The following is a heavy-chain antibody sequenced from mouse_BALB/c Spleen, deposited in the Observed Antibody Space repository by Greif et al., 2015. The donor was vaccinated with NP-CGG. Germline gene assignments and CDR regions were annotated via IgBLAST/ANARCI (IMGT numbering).Heavy chain of an antibody. Sequence: EVKLVESGAELVRPGASVKLSCTASGFNIKDTYMHWVKQRPEQGLEWIGRIDPASGDTKYDPKFQGKATITADTSSNTAYLQLSSLTSEGTAVYYCASTGPDWFAYWGQGTLVTVSA. CDR1: GFNIKDTY. CDR2: IDPASGDT. V-gene: IGHV14-3*02. J-gene: IGHJ3*01. CDR3: ASTGPDWFAY.